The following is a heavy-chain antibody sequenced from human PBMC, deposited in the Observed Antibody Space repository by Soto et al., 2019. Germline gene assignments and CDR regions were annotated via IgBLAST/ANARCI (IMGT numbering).Heavy chain of an antibody. CDR1: GFTVSSNY. CDR2: IYSGGST. V-gene: IGHV3-66*01. Sequence: PGGSLRLSCAASGFTVSSNYMSWVRQAPGKGLEWVSVIYSGGSTYYADSVKGRFTISRDNSKNTLYLQMNSLRAEDTAVYYCARVKYLKNAPFDYWGQGTLVTVSS. CDR3: ARVKYLKNAPFDY. D-gene: IGHD1-1*01. J-gene: IGHJ4*02.